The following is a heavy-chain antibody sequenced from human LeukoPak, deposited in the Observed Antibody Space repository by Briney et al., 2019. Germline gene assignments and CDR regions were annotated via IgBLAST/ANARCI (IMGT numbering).Heavy chain of an antibody. CDR2: INPKSGGT. V-gene: IGHV1-2*06. Sequence: ASVKVSSKASGYTFTGYYMHWVRQAPGQGLEWMGRINPKSGGTNYAQKFPGRVTMTRDTSISTAYMELSRLRSDDTAVYYCARAGGGRYYYDNARYWGQGTLVTVSS. CDR1: GYTFTGYY. CDR3: ARAGGGRYYYDNARY. D-gene: IGHD3-22*01. J-gene: IGHJ4*02.